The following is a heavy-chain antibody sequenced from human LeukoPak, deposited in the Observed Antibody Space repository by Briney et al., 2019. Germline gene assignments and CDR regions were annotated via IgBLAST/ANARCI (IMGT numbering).Heavy chain of an antibody. CDR3: ARDATTELGTVYMDV. J-gene: IGHJ6*03. CDR1: GFTFSSYE. Sequence: GGSLRLSCAASGFTFSSYEMNWVRQAPGKGLEWVSYISSSGSTIYYADSVKGRFTISRDNAKNSLYLQMNSLRVEDTAVYYCARDATTELGTVYMDVWGKGTTVTISS. V-gene: IGHV3-48*03. D-gene: IGHD4-17*01. CDR2: ISSSGSTI.